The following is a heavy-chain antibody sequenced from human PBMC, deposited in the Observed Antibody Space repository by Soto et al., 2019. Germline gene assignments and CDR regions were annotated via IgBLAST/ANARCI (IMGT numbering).Heavy chain of an antibody. CDR1: GYTFTSYA. CDR3: ASNYLYYYGSGNTNYYGMDV. CDR2: INAYNGNT. Sequence: ASVKVSCKASGYTFTSYAMHWVRQAPGQRLEWMGWINAYNGNTNYAQKFQGRVTITTDTSTSTAYMELRSLRSDDTAVYYCASNYLYYYGSGNTNYYGMDVWGQGTTVTVSS. J-gene: IGHJ6*02. V-gene: IGHV1-3*01. D-gene: IGHD3-10*01.